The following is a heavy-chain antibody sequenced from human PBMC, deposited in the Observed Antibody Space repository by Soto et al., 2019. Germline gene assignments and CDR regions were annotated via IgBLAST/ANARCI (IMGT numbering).Heavy chain of an antibody. CDR2: ISHDGRNT. V-gene: IGHV3-30*04. CDR3: AKDIGYIVRAPSTLGSDY. Sequence: GGSVRLSCVASGFTFSSYDMHWVRQAPGEGLEWVAVISHDGRNTHYAYSEKGRFTISRDNSKNTLYLQMNSLRAEDTAVYYCAKDIGYIVRAPSTLGSDYWGKGTLVTVSS. CDR1: GFTFSSYD. D-gene: IGHD1-26*01. J-gene: IGHJ4*02.